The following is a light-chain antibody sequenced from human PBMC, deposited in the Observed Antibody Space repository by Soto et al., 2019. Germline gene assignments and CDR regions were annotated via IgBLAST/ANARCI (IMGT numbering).Light chain of an antibody. V-gene: IGLV7-43*01. J-gene: IGLJ2*01. CDR3: LLYYGDSVV. Sequence: QAVVTQEPSLTGSPGGTVTLTCASSTGAVTSGYYPNWFQQKPGHAPRALIYSTINRHSWTPARFSGSLLGGKAALTLSGVQPEDEAEYYCLLYYGDSVVFGGGTKLTVL. CDR2: STI. CDR1: TGAVTSGYY.